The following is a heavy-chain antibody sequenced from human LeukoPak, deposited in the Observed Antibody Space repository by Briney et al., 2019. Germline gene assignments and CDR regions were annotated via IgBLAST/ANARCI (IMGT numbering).Heavy chain of an antibody. CDR3: ARGGVAVAGNWFDP. CDR1: GYTFTGYY. CDR2: IIPIFGTA. Sequence: SVKVSCKASGYTFTGYYMHWVRQAPGQGLEWMGGIIPIFGTANYAQKFQGRVAITTDESTSTAYMELSSLRSEDTAVYYCARGGVAVAGNWFDPWGQGTLVTVSS. V-gene: IGHV1-69*05. D-gene: IGHD6-19*01. J-gene: IGHJ5*02.